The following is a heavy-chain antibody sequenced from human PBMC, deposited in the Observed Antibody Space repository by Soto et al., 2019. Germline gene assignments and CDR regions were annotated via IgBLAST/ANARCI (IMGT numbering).Heavy chain of an antibody. CDR3: ARDRTPYYDYVWVFDP. V-gene: IGHV1-18*04. J-gene: IGHJ5*02. CDR1: GYIFTSYG. CDR2: ISAYNGNT. Sequence: SVKVSCKASGYIFTSYGISWVRQAPGQGLEWMGWISAYNGNTNYAQKLQGRVTMTTDTSTSTAYMELRSLRSDDTAVYYCARDRTPYYDYVWVFDPWGQGTLVTVSS. D-gene: IGHD3-16*01.